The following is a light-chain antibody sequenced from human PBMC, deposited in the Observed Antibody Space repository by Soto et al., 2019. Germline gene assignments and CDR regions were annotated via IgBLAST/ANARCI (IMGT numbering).Light chain of an antibody. V-gene: IGKV3-11*01. CDR3: QQRSNWPPSWT. J-gene: IGKJ1*01. CDR1: QSVSSY. CDR2: DAS. Sequence: EIVLTQSPATLSSSPGERATLSCSASQSVSSYLAWYQQKPGQAPRLLIYDASNRATGIPARFSGSGSGTDFTRTISSLEPEDFAVYYCQQRSNWPPSWTFGQGTKVEIK.